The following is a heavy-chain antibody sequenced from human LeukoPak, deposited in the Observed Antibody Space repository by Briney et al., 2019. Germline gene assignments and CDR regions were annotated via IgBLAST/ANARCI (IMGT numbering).Heavy chain of an antibody. Sequence: ASVKVSCKASGYTFTSYGISWVRQAPGQGLEWMGWISAYNGNTNYAQKLQGRVTMTTDTSTSTAYMELRSLRSDDTAVYYCARSDKAYCGGVCDNYHMDVWGKGTTVTVSS. CDR2: ISAYNGNT. CDR1: GYTFTSYG. V-gene: IGHV1-18*01. D-gene: IGHD2-21*02. CDR3: ARSDKAYCGGVCDNYHMDV. J-gene: IGHJ6*03.